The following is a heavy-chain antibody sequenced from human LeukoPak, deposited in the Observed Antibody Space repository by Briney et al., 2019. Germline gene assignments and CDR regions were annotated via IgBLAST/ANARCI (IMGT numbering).Heavy chain of an antibody. CDR2: ISWNSGSI. D-gene: IGHD6-19*01. Sequence: PGGSLRLSCAASGFTYDDYAMHWVRQAPGKGLEWVSGISWNSGSIGYADSVKGRFTISRDNAKNSLYLQMNSLRAEDTALYYCAKDKGSSGWYCLDYWGQGTLVTVSS. CDR3: AKDKGSSGWYCLDY. CDR1: GFTYDDYA. V-gene: IGHV3-9*01. J-gene: IGHJ4*02.